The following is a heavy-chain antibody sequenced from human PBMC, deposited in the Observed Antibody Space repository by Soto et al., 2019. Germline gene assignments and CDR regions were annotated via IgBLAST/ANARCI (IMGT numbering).Heavy chain of an antibody. V-gene: IGHV4-30-2*01. CDR3: ATEGRGDCGGDCYLDY. Sequence: SETLSLTCAVSGGSISSGGNSWSWIRQPPGKGLEWIGYIYHSGSTYYNPSLKSRVTISLDRSKNQFSLKLSSVTAADTAVYYCATEGRGDCGGDCYLDYWGQGTLVTVSS. D-gene: IGHD2-21*02. J-gene: IGHJ4*02. CDR1: GGSISSGGNS. CDR2: IYHSGST.